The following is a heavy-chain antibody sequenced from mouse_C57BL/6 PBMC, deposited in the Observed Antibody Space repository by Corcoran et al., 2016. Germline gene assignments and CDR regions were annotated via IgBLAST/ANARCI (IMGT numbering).Heavy chain of an antibody. Sequence: EVQLQQSVAELVRPGASVKLSCTASGFNIKNTYMHWVKQRPEQGLEWIGRIDPANGNTKYAPKFQGTATITADTSSNTVYLQLSSLTSEDTAIYYCATSYYGSSSWFAYWDQGTLVTVSA. CDR2: IDPANGNT. J-gene: IGHJ3*01. D-gene: IGHD1-1*01. CDR1: GFNIKNTY. V-gene: IGHV14-3*01. CDR3: ATSYYGSSSWFAY.